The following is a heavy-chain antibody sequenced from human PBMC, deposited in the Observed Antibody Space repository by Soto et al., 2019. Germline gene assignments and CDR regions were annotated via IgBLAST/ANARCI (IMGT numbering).Heavy chain of an antibody. Sequence: GSLRLSCAASGFTFSSYAMSWVRQAPGKGLEWVSAISGSGGSTYYADSVKGRFTISRDNSKNTLYLQMNSLRAEDTAVYYCAKKCIVANSLSYYYYMDVWGKGTTVTVSS. V-gene: IGHV3-23*01. CDR2: ISGSGGST. J-gene: IGHJ6*03. CDR1: GFTFSSYA. D-gene: IGHD5-12*01. CDR3: AKKCIVANSLSYYYYMDV.